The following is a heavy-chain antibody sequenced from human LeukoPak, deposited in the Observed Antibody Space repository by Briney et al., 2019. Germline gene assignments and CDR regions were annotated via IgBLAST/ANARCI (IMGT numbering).Heavy chain of an antibody. CDR1: GFTFSSYS. CDR2: ISSSSSYI. V-gene: IGHV3-21*01. J-gene: IGHJ4*02. D-gene: IGHD2-15*01. CDR3: ARDMDLDIVVVVAATALDY. Sequence: GGSLRLSCAASGFTFSSYSMNWVRQAPGKGLEWLSSISSSSSYIYYADSVKGRFTISRDNAKNSLYLQMNSLRAEDTAVYYCARDMDLDIVVVVAATALDYWGQGTLVTVSS.